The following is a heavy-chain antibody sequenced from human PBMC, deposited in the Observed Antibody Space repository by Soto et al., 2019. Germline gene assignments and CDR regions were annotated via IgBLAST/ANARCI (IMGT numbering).Heavy chain of an antibody. CDR3: ASHDYAHYGMDV. D-gene: IGHD3-16*01. V-gene: IGHV4-30-4*01. Sequence: SETLSLTCTVSGGSISSGDYYWSWIRQPPGKGLEWIGYIYYSGSTYYNPSLKSRVTISVDTSKNQFSLKLSSVTAADTAVYYCASHDYAHYGMDVWGQGTTVTVSS. J-gene: IGHJ6*02. CDR2: IYYSGST. CDR1: GGSISSGDYY.